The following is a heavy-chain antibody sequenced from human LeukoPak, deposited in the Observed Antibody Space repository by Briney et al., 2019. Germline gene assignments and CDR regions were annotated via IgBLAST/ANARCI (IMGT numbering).Heavy chain of an antibody. J-gene: IGHJ4*02. V-gene: IGHV3-48*03. Sequence: SGGSLRLSCAASGFTFSSYEMNWVRQAPGKGLEWVSYISSSGSTIYYADSVKGRFTISRDNAKNSLYLQMNSLRAEDTAVYYCAKLWDSYGSKNYYFDYWGQGTLVTVSS. CDR1: GFTFSSYE. D-gene: IGHD5-18*01. CDR3: AKLWDSYGSKNYYFDY. CDR2: ISSSGSTI.